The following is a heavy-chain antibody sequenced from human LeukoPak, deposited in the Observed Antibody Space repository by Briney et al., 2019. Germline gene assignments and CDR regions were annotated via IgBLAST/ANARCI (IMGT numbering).Heavy chain of an antibody. J-gene: IGHJ4*02. CDR2: IKQDGSEK. CDR1: GFTFSSYW. CDR3: ARRGTSSSWAHFDY. Sequence: GGSLRLSCAASGFTFSSYWMTWVRQAPGKGLEWVAKIKQDGSEKYYVDSVKGRFTISRDNAKNSLYLQMNSLGAEDTAVYYCARRGTSSSWAHFDYWGQGTLVTVS. D-gene: IGHD6-13*01. V-gene: IGHV3-7*05.